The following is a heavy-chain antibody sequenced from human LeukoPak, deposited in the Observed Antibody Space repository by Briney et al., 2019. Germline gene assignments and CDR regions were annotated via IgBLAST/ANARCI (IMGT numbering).Heavy chain of an antibody. CDR3: ARELYGDYAFFDY. D-gene: IGHD4-17*01. V-gene: IGHV4-30-4*01. CDR2: IYYSGST. J-gene: IGHJ4*02. CDR1: GGSISSWDYY. Sequence: PSETLSLTCTVSGGSISSWDYYWSWIRQHPGKGLEWIGYIYYSGSTYYNPSLKSRVTITVDTSKNQFSLKLSSVTAADTAVYYCARELYGDYAFFDYWGQGNLVTVSS.